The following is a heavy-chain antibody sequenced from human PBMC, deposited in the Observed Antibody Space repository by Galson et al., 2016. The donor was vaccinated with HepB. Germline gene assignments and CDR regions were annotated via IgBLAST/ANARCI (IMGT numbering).Heavy chain of an antibody. CDR1: GFPFSKYW. CDR2: INTDGSST. D-gene: IGHD6-13*01. CDR3: TRVHREGIAAAGFQI. J-gene: IGHJ4*02. Sequence: SLRLSCAASGFPFSKYWMHWVRQAPGKGLVWVSRINTDGSSTTYADSVKGRFTISRDNAKNTLYLQMNSLRAEDTALYYCTRVHREGIAAAGFQIWGQGTVVTVSS. V-gene: IGHV3-74*01.